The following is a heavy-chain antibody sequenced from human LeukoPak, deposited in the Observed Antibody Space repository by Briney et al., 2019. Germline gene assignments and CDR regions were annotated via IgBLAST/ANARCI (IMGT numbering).Heavy chain of an antibody. CDR2: LSDGGTP. CDR3: GTSDSGSIFGVVISF. J-gene: IGHJ4*02. D-gene: IGHD3-3*02. CDR1: GYSISSGHY. V-gene: IGHV4-38-2*01. Sequence: PSETLSLTCDVSGYSISSGHYWGWIRQPPGKELEWIGSLSDGGTPDYNPSLKSRVSMSIDTSKNQFSLRLRSLTAADTAIYYCGTSDSGSIFGVVISFWGQGTLVTVSS.